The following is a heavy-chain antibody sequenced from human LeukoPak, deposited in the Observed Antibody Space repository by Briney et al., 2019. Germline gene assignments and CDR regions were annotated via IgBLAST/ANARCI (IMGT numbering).Heavy chain of an antibody. CDR2: IYHSGST. J-gene: IGHJ4*02. CDR3: ARDMGYGDYVRLGDY. D-gene: IGHD4-17*01. Sequence: SETLSLTCAVSGYSMSSGYYWGWIRQPPGKGLEWIGSIYHSGSTYYNPSLKSRVTISVDRSKNQFSLKVNSVTAADTAVYYCARDMGYGDYVRLGDYWGQGTLVTASS. V-gene: IGHV4-38-2*02. CDR1: GYSMSSGYY.